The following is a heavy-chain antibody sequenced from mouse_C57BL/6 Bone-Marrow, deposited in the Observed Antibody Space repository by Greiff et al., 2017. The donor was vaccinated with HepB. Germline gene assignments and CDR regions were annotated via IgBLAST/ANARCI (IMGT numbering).Heavy chain of an antibody. CDR3: ARWPYDYFDY. Sequence: QVQLQQSGAELVKPGASVKLSCKASGYTFTSYWMHWVKQRPGQGLEWIGMIHPNSGSTNYNEKFKSKATLTVDKSSSTAYMQLSSLTSEDSAVYYGARWPYDYFDYWGQGTTLTVSS. CDR2: IHPNSGST. J-gene: IGHJ2*01. CDR1: GYTFTSYW. D-gene: IGHD2-3*01. V-gene: IGHV1-64*01.